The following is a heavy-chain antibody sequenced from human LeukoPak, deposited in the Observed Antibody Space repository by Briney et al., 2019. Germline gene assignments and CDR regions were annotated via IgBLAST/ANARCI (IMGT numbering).Heavy chain of an antibody. CDR1: GGSISSYY. J-gene: IGHJ5*02. D-gene: IGHD3-3*01. CDR3: AREGSTYYDFWSGYYSDNWFDP. CDR2: IYTSGST. Sequence: PSETLSLTCTVSGGSISSYYWSWIRQPAGKGLEWIGRIYTSGSTNYNPSLKSRVTMSVDTSKNQFSLKLSSVTAADTAVYYCAREGSTYYDFWSGYYSDNWFDPWGQGTLVTVSS. V-gene: IGHV4-4*07.